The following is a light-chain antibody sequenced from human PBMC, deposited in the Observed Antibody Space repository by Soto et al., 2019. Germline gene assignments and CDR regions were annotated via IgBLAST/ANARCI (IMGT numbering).Light chain of an antibody. J-gene: IGLJ2*01. CDR1: SSDVGGYNY. Sequence: QSALTQPPSASGSPGQSVTISCTGTSSDVGGYNYVSWYQQHPGKAPKLMISEVSKRPSGVPDRFSGSESGNTASLTVSGLQAEDEAEYYCSSFAGNNNLVFGGGTKLTVL. CDR3: SSFAGNNNLV. CDR2: EVS. V-gene: IGLV2-8*01.